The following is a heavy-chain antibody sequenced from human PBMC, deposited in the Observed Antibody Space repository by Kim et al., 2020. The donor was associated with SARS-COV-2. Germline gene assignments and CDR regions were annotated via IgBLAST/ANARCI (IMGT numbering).Heavy chain of an antibody. J-gene: IGHJ6*02. Sequence: SETLSLTCTVSGGSISSSSYYWGWIRQPPGKGLEWIGSIYYSGSTYYNPSLKSRVTISVDTSKNQFSLKLSSVTAADTAVYYCARQDVGGGSCYSMFCLSDYYYGMDVWGQGTTVTVSS. CDR3: ARQDVGGGSCYSMFCLSDYYYGMDV. D-gene: IGHD2-15*01. V-gene: IGHV4-39*01. CDR2: IYYSGST. CDR1: GGSISSSSYY.